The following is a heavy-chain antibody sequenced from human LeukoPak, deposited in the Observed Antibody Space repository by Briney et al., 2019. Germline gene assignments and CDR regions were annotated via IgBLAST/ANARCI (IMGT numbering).Heavy chain of an antibody. CDR2: ISGSGDST. D-gene: IGHD3-10*01. J-gene: IGHJ4*02. V-gene: IGHV3-23*01. CDR3: ARDGDYYGSGSYFDY. CDR1: GFTFSNYG. Sequence: TGGSLRLSCAASGFTFSNYGMSWVRQAPGKGLEWVSSISGSGDSTYYADSVKGRFTISRDNSKNTLYLQMNSLRAEDTAVYYCARDGDYYGSGSYFDYWGQGTLVTVSS.